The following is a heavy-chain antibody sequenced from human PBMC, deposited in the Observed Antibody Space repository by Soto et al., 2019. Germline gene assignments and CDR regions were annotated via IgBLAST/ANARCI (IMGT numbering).Heavy chain of an antibody. Sequence: PGESLKISCKGSGYSFTTYWIAWVRQMPGKGLDWMGIIYPGDSATRYSPSFQGQVTISADKSISTAYLQWSSLKASDTAMYYCARLGYYYESSGYYEYNWFDPWGQGTLVTVSS. V-gene: IGHV5-51*01. J-gene: IGHJ5*02. CDR3: ARLGYYYESSGYYEYNWFDP. CDR1: GYSFTTYW. D-gene: IGHD3-22*01. CDR2: IYPGDSAT.